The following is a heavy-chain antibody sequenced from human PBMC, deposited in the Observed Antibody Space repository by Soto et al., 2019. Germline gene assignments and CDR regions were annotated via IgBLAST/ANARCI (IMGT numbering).Heavy chain of an antibody. CDR1: GFTFSSYG. D-gene: IGHD3-16*01. V-gene: IGHV3-33*01. CDR3: ARAKELMITFGGVLDKYNWFDP. CDR2: IWYDGSNK. J-gene: IGHJ5*02. Sequence: PGGSLRLSCAASGFTFSSYGMHWVRQAPGKGLEWVAVIWYDGSNKYYADSVKGRFTISRDNSKNTLYLQMNSLRAEDTAVYYCARAKELMITFGGVLDKYNWFDPWGQGTLVTVSS.